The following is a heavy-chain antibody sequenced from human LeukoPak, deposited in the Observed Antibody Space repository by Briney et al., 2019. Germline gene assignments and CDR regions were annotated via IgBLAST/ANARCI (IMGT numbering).Heavy chain of an antibody. CDR1: GGSISSYY. D-gene: IGHD3-10*01. CDR3: ARPSYYGSGSYYGRFDY. J-gene: IGHJ4*02. CDR2: IYYSGST. Sequence: PSETLSLTCTVSGGSISSYYWSWIRQPPGKGLEWIGYIYYSGSTNYNPSLKSRVTISVDTSKNQFSLKLSSVTAADTAVYYCARPSYYGSGSYYGRFDYWGQGTLVTVSS. V-gene: IGHV4-59*12.